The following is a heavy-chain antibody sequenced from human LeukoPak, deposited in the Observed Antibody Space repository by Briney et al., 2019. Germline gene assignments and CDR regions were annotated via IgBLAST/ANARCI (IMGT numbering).Heavy chain of an antibody. CDR2: IRFDGTNK. CDR3: AHGRIPGSWYGFDY. D-gene: IGHD2-15*01. Sequence: PGGSLRLSCAAAGFTVSNLDMPWVRQPPGKGLEWVSFIRFDGTNKKYGDSVKGRFTTSRDNSKNTLYLDLNSLRHEDTAVYYCAHGRIPGSWYGFDYWGQGTLVTVSS. J-gene: IGHJ4*02. V-gene: IGHV3-30*02. CDR1: GFTVSNLD.